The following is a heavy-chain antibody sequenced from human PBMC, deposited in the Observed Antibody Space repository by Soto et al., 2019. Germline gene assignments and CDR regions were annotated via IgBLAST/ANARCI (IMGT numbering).Heavy chain of an antibody. Sequence: GGSLRLSCAASGFTFSDYYMSWIRQAPGKGLEWVAYISSSGSTIYYADSVKGRFTISRDNAKNSLYLQMNSLRAEDTAVYYCARVASGYSLYMDVWGKGTTVTVSS. CDR3: ARVASGYSLYMDV. V-gene: IGHV3-11*01. D-gene: IGHD5-18*01. CDR2: ISSSGSTI. CDR1: GFTFSDYY. J-gene: IGHJ6*03.